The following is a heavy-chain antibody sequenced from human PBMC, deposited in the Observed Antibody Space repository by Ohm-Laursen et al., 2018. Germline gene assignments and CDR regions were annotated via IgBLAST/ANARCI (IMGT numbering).Heavy chain of an antibody. Sequence: SETLSLTCTVSGGSISSYYWSWIRQPPGKGLEWIAYIYYSGNTNYNPSLKSRVTISLDTSKNHFSLKLSSVTAADTAVYYCATTPVSGSGYYDNWGQGTLVSVSS. CDR3: ATTPVSGSGYYDN. CDR1: GGSISSYY. V-gene: IGHV4-59*01. J-gene: IGHJ4*02. D-gene: IGHD3-22*01. CDR2: IYYSGNT.